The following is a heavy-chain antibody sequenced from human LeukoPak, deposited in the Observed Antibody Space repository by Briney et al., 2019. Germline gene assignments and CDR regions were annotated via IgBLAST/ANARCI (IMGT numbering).Heavy chain of an antibody. CDR3: ARGSPYYYDSSGYYYD. J-gene: IGHJ4*02. D-gene: IGHD3-22*01. CDR1: GFTFSSYE. CDR2: ISSSGSTI. V-gene: IGHV3-48*03. Sequence: PGGSLRLSCAASGFTFSSYEMNWVRQAPGKGLEWVSYISSSGSTIYYADSVKGRLTISRDNAKNSLYLQMNSLRAEDTAVYYCARGSPYYYDSSGYYYDWGQGTLVTVSS.